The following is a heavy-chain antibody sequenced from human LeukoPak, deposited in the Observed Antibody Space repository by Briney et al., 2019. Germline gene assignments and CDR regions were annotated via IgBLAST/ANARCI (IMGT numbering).Heavy chain of an antibody. Sequence: SVKVSCNAFGGTVRSYAISSVRQAPGQGLEWLGGIIPIFVTANYAQKFQGRVTITADESTSTAYMELSSLRSEDTAVYYCARSSYGSGNAFDIWGQGTMVTVSS. CDR2: IIPIFVTA. J-gene: IGHJ3*02. V-gene: IGHV1-69*13. D-gene: IGHD3-10*01. CDR1: GGTVRSYA. CDR3: ARSSYGSGNAFDI.